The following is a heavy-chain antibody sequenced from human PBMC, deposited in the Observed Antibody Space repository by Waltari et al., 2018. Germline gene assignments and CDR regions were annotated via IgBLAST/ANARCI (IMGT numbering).Heavy chain of an antibody. J-gene: IGHJ4*02. CDR1: GGSIRKSRYY. CDR3: ARDDIPATGPLDS. Sequence: QLQLPESGPGLVKTLETLSLTCTVSGGSIRKSRYYWGWIRQPPGKGLEWIGSVYPSGTTTYHPSLKSRVTISVDTSKNQFSLKLRSVTAADTAVYYCARDDIPATGPLDSWGQGTLVTVSS. CDR2: VYPSGTT. V-gene: IGHV4-39*07. D-gene: IGHD2-15*01.